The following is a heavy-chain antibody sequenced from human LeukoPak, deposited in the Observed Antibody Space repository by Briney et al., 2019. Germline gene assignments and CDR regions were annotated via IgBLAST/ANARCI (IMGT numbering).Heavy chain of an antibody. Sequence: PGGSLRLSCAASGFTFSSYGMHWVRQAPGKGLEWVAVISYDGSNKYYADSVKGRFTISRDNSKNTPYLQMNSLRAEDTAVYYCATSEEGIVVVPAAIYWGQGTLVTVSS. D-gene: IGHD2-2*01. CDR3: ATSEEGIVVVPAAIY. J-gene: IGHJ4*02. CDR2: ISYDGSNK. V-gene: IGHV3-30*03. CDR1: GFTFSSYG.